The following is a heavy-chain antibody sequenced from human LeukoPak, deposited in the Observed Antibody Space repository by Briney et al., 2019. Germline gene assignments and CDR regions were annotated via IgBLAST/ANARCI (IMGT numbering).Heavy chain of an antibody. CDR1: GFTFSSYA. V-gene: IGHV3-23*01. CDR2: ISGSGGST. CDR3: AKLGGQWPYPGAFDI. Sequence: EGSLRLSCAASGFTFSSYAMSWVRQAPGKGLEWVSAISGSGGSTYYADSVKGRFTISRDNSKNTLYLQMNSLRAEDTAVYYCAKLGGQWPYPGAFDIWGQGTMVTVSS. D-gene: IGHD6-19*01. J-gene: IGHJ3*02.